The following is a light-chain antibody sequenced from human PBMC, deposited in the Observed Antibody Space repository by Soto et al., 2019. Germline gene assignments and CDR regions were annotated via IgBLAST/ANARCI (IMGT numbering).Light chain of an antibody. CDR3: QQYGRSGT. J-gene: IGKJ1*01. CDR1: QSVSNNY. V-gene: IGKV3-20*01. Sequence: SVLTQSPGKRSMPPWKGAPRFCMASQSVSNNYLACYQQQPGQAPRLLIYGASNRATGIQDRFSGSGSGTDFTLTISRLEPEDFAVYYCQQYGRSGTFGQGTKVDIK. CDR2: GAS.